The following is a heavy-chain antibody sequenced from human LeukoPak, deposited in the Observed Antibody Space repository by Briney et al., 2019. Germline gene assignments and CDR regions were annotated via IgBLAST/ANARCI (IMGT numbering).Heavy chain of an antibody. V-gene: IGHV1-2*02. D-gene: IGHD4-17*01. J-gene: IGHJ4*02. CDR3: ARGPLKYGDQKEFDY. CDR1: GYTFTAYC. Sequence: ASVKVSCKASGYTFTAYCMHWVRQAPGQGLEWMGWISPNSGGTNYAQKFQGRVTMTRDTSISTAYMELTSLRSDDTAVYYCARGPLKYGDQKEFDYGGQETLVTVSS. CDR2: ISPNSGGT.